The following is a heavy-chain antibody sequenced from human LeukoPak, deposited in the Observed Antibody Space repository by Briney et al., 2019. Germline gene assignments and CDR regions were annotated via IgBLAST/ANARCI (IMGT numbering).Heavy chain of an antibody. CDR1: GFTFSSYS. CDR2: ISSSSSYI. Sequence: GGSLRLSCVASGFTFSSYSMNWVRRAPGKGLEWVSSISSSSSYIYYADSVKGRFTISRDNAKNSLYLQMNSLRAEDTAVYYCARGDRDLYCSSTSCYPVLGGQGTLVTVSS. CDR3: ARGDRDLYCSSTSCYPVL. J-gene: IGHJ4*02. D-gene: IGHD2-2*01. V-gene: IGHV3-21*01.